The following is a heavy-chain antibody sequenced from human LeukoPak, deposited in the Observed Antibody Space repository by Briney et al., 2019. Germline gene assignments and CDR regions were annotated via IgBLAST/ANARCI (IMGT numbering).Heavy chain of an antibody. CDR2: IIPIFGTA. V-gene: IGHV1-69*13. D-gene: IGHD4-23*01. Sequence: GASVKVSCKASGGTFSSYPISWVRQAPGQRLEWMGGIIPIFGTANYAQKFQGRVTITADESTSTAYMELSSLRSEDTAVYYCARVVRWDYGGNSGDAFDIWGQGTMVTVSS. CDR1: GGTFSSYP. J-gene: IGHJ3*02. CDR3: ARVVRWDYGGNSGDAFDI.